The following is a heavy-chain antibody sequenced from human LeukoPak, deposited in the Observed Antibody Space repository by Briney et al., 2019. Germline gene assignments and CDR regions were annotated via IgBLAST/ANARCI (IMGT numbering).Heavy chain of an antibody. CDR1: EFTFSNFA. J-gene: IGHJ3*02. CDR2: ISGSGDNT. D-gene: IGHD3-22*01. CDR3: AKDLLQTFFFDSSGYYSDAFGM. V-gene: IGHV3-23*01. Sequence: PGGSLRLSCAASEFTFSNFAMSWVRQAPGKGLEWVSTISGSGDNTYYADSVKGRFTISRDNSKNTLSLRMNTLRAEDTAVYYCAKDLLQTFFFDSSGYYSDAFGMWGQGTMVTVSP.